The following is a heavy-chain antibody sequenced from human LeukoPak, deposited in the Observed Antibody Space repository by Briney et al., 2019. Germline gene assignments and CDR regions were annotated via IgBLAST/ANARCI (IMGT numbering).Heavy chain of an antibody. Sequence: GEPLRLSCAASGFNSSSYTINWIRQAPGKGLEWVSSISERRRYIEYVDSLKGRFPISRDNGKYSVYLQMTRLSIEDRDVYCFARDQRSAFDPWGAGTPVTVSS. J-gene: IGHJ5*02. V-gene: IGHV3-21*01. CDR3: ARDQRSAFDP. D-gene: IGHD3-3*01. CDR2: ISERRRYI. CDR1: GFNSSSYT.